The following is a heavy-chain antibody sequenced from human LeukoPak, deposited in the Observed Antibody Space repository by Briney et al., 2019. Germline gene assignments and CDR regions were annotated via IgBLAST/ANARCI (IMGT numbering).Heavy chain of an antibody. J-gene: IGHJ4*02. CDR3: ARGRSIAAAAPNY. CDR1: GGSFSGFY. Sequence: SETLSLTCAVYGGSFSGFYWSWIRQPPGKGLEWMGEINHSGSTTYNPSLKSRVTISVDTSKNQFSLKLSSVTAADTAVYYCARGRSIAAAAPNYWGQGTLVTVSS. D-gene: IGHD6-13*01. CDR2: INHSGST. V-gene: IGHV4-34*01.